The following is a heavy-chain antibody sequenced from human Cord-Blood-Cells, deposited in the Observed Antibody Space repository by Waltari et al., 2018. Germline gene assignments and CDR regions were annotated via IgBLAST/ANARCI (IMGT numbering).Heavy chain of an antibody. CDR1: GNTLTALS. V-gene: IGHV1-24*01. CDR3: ATVGISGWYYFDY. J-gene: IGHJ4*02. D-gene: IGHD6-19*01. CDR2: VDPEDGET. Sequence: QVQLVQFGAEVKKPGASVKVSCTVSGNTLTALSMHWGRQAPGKGLEWMGGVDPEDGETIYAQKFQGRVTITEDTSTDTAYMELSSLRSEDTAVYYCATVGISGWYYFDYWGQGTLVTVSS.